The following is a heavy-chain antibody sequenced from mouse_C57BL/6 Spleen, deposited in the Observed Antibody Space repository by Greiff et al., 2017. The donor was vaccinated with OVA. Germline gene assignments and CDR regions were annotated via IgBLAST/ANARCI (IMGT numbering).Heavy chain of an antibody. CDR1: GYTFTSYW. V-gene: IGHV1-69*01. CDR3: ARVYYSYFDV. Sequence: VQLQQPGAELVMPGASVKLSCKASGYTFTSYWMHWVMQRPGQGLEWIGEIDPSDSYTNYNQKFKGKSTLTVDKSSSTAYMQLSSLTSEDSAVYYCARVYYSYFDVWGTGTTVTVSS. D-gene: IGHD2-1*01. J-gene: IGHJ1*03. CDR2: IDPSDSYT.